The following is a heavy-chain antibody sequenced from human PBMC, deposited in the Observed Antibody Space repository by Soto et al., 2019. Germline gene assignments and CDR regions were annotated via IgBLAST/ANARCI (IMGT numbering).Heavy chain of an antibody. CDR1: GFTLSRHD. J-gene: IGHJ6*02. CDR3: ASDQVVTADTVYGMDV. Sequence: HPGGSLRLSCAASGFTLSRHDMHWVRQAPGQGLEWVAVISYDGSDKKYADSVKGRFTISRDNSKNTLYLQMNSLRAEDTAVYYCASDQVVTADTVYGMDVWGQGTTVTVSS. V-gene: IGHV3-30*03. CDR2: ISYDGSDK. D-gene: IGHD2-21*02.